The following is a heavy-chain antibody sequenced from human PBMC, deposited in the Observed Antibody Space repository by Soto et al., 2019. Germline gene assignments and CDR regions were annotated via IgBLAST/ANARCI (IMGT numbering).Heavy chain of an antibody. CDR3: AREYEGFGELFHNWFDP. J-gene: IGHJ5*02. Sequence: PGGSLRPSCRALGFTFRTFPIQWFGQSPGKALEWVSLITYDGSNKYYADSVKGRFTISRDNSKNTLYLQMNSLRAEDKAVYYCAREYEGFGELFHNWFDPWGQGTLVTVSS. CDR2: ITYDGSNK. V-gene: IGHV3-30-3*01. D-gene: IGHD3-10*01. CDR1: GFTFRTFP.